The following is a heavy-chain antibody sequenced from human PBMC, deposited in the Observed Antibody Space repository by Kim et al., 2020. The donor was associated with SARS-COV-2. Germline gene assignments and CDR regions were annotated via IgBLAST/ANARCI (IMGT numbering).Heavy chain of an antibody. CDR3: ARYGSTRDVHLDY. J-gene: IGHJ4*02. V-gene: IGHV1-69*01. Sequence: EQKCKGRVTITADESTSTAYMELSSLRSEDTAVYYCARYGSTRDVHLDYWGQGTLVTVSS. D-gene: IGHD2-2*01.